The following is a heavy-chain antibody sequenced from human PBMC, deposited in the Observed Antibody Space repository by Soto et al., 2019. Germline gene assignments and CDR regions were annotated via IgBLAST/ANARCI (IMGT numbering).Heavy chain of an antibody. V-gene: IGHV1-18*01. CDR1: GYTFSSYG. D-gene: IGHD3-22*01. CDR3: ARDVDSSGYPVG. Sequence: ASVKVSCKASGYTFSSYGISWVRQAPGQGLEWMGWISAYNGNTNYAQKLQGRVTMTRDTSTSTVYMELSSLRSEDTAVYYCARDVDSSGYPVGWGQGTLVTVSS. J-gene: IGHJ4*02. CDR2: ISAYNGNT.